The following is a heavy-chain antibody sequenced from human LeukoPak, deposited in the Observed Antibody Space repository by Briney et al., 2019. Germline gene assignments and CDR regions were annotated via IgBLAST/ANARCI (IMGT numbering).Heavy chain of an antibody. CDR1: GFTFSSYS. J-gene: IGHJ6*03. D-gene: IGHD3-10*01. V-gene: IGHV3-21*01. CDR3: ARVGITMVRGVIPNMDV. CDR2: ISSSSSYI. Sequence: GGSLRLSCAASGFTFSSYSMNWVRQAPGKGLEWVSSISSSSSYIYYADSVKGRFTISRDNAKNSLYLQMNSLRAEDTAVYYCARVGITMVRGVIPNMDVWGKGTTVTISS.